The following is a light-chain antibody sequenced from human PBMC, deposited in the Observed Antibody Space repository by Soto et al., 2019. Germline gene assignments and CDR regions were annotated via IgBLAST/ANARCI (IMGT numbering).Light chain of an antibody. J-gene: IGKJ1*01. Sequence: EIVMTQSPATLSVSPGERATLSCRASQSVSSNLAWYQQKPGQAPRLLIYGASTRATGTPARFSGSGSGTEFTLTISSLQSEDFAVYYCQQYNNWPPWTFGRGTKVDIK. CDR1: QSVSSN. CDR2: GAS. V-gene: IGKV3-15*01. CDR3: QQYNNWPPWT.